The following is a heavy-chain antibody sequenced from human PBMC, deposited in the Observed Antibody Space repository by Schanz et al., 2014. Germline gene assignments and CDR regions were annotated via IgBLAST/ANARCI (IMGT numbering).Heavy chain of an antibody. CDR3: ARYDEWFES. D-gene: IGHD3-16*01. J-gene: IGHJ5*01. CDR2: IDPRGAST. V-gene: IGHV1-46*02. CDR1: GKRYF. Sequence: QLQLVQSGAEVKKPGASVKISCGTFGKRYFIHWVRQAPGQGLEWMGMIDPRGASTTYAQKFQGRLSLTGDMSTSTLYVELRSLTAEDTAVYCCARYDEWFESWGRGTLVTFSS.